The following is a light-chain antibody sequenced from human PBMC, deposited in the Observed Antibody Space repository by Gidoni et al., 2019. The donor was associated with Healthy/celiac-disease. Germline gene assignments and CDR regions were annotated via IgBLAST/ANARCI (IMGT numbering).Light chain of an antibody. CDR3: QVWDSSSDHHV. CDR1: NIGSKS. J-gene: IGLJ3*02. V-gene: IGLV3-21*03. Sequence: SYVLTQPPSVSVAPGKTARITCGGNNIGSKSVHWYQQKPGQAPVLVVYDDNDRPSGIPERFSGSNSGNTATLTISRVEAGDEADYYCQVWDSSSDHHVFGGGTKLTVL. CDR2: DDN.